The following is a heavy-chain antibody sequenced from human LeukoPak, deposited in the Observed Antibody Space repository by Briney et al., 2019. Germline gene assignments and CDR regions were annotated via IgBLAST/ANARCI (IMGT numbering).Heavy chain of an antibody. CDR1: GYTFTSYG. D-gene: IGHD3-22*01. Sequence: GASVKVSCKASGYTFTSYGISWVRQAPGQGLEWMGWISAYNGNTDYAQKLQGRVTMTTDTSTSTAYMELRSLRSDDTAVYYCARDRGITMIVVANDYWGQGTLVTVSS. V-gene: IGHV1-18*01. CDR2: ISAYNGNT. J-gene: IGHJ4*02. CDR3: ARDRGITMIVVANDY.